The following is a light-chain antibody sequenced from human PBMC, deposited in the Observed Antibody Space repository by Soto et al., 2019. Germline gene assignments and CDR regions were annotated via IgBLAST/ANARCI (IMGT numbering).Light chain of an antibody. CDR3: SSYTSSSTHYV. CDR2: EVS. Sequence: QSALTQPASVSGSPGQSITISCTGTSSDVGGYNYVSWYQQHPGKAPKLMIYEVSNRPSGVSNRFSGSKSGNTASLTISGLQAEDEADYCCSSYTSSSTHYVFGTGTKLTVL. CDR1: SSDVGGYNY. J-gene: IGLJ1*01. V-gene: IGLV2-14*01.